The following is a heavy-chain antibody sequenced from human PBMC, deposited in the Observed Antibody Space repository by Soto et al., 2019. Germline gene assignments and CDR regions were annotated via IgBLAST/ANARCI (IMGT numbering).Heavy chain of an antibody. V-gene: IGHV4-30-4*01. CDR3: ARERAPPYSYYYGTDV. CDR2: IYYSGTT. J-gene: IGHJ6*02. CDR1: GGSISSGDSY. Sequence: SETLSLTCTVSGGSISSGDSYWSWVRQSPGKGLEWIGYIYYSGTTFYNPSLVSRLTISVDTSKNQFSLKLYSVTAADTAVYYCARERAPPYSYYYGTDVWGQGTTVTVSS.